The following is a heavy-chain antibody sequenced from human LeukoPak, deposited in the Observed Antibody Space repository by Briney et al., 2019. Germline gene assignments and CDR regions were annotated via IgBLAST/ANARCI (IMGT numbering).Heavy chain of an antibody. CDR1: GFTFSSYG. CDR2: ISSSSSTI. J-gene: IGHJ4*02. V-gene: IGHV3-48*01. CDR3: ARWAGGVAAYYFDY. Sequence: GGSLRLSCAASGFTFSSYGMTWVRQAPGKGLEWVSYISSSSSTIYYADSVKGRFTISRDNAKNSLYLQLNSLRAEDTAVYYCARWAGGVAAYYFDYWGQGTLVTVSS. D-gene: IGHD6-19*01.